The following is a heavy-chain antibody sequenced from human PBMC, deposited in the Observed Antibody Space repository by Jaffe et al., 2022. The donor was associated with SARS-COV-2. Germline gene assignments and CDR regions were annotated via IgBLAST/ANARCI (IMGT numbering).Heavy chain of an antibody. J-gene: IGHJ4*02. Sequence: EVQLVQSGAEVKKPGESLKISCKGSEYSFSNYWIGWVRQMPGKGLEWMGIIYPGDSDTRYSPSFQGQVTISVDKSISTAYLQWSSLKASDTAIYYCARRGAPSSRNYYFDYWGQGTLVTVSS. CDR2: IYPGDSDT. CDR3: ARRGAPSSRNYYFDY. V-gene: IGHV5-51*01. CDR1: EYSFSNYW. D-gene: IGHD6-13*01.